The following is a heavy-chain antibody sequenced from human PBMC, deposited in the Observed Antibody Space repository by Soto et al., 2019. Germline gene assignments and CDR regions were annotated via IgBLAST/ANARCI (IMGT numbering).Heavy chain of an antibody. CDR2: ISGSGGST. D-gene: IGHD1-26*01. J-gene: IGHJ3*02. V-gene: IGHV3-23*01. CDR3: AKEFLLVGALSAFDI. Sequence: GGSLRLSCVASGFTFSNYAMSWVRRAPGKGLEWVSAISGSGGSTYYADSVKGRFTISRDNSKNTLYLQMNSLRAEDTAVYYRAKEFLLVGALSAFDIWGQGTMVTVS. CDR1: GFTFSNYA.